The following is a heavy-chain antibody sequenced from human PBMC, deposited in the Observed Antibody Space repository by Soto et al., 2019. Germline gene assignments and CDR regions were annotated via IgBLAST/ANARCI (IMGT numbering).Heavy chain of an antibody. J-gene: IGHJ5*02. CDR1: GGAMSSGGYY. D-gene: IGHD2-15*01. V-gene: IGHV4-31*03. CDR2: IYYSGST. Sequence: PSETLSLTCTVSGGAMSSGGYYWSWIRQHPGKGLEWIGYIYYSGSTYYNPSLKSRVTISVDTSKNQFSLKLSSVTAADTAVYYCARAGRGGSNWFDPSGQGTLVTVSS. CDR3: ARAGRGGSNWFDP.